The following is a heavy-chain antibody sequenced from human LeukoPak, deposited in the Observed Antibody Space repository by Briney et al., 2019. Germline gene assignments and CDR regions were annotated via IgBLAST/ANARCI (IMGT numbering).Heavy chain of an antibody. D-gene: IGHD3-22*01. CDR2: IYTSGST. CDR3: ARDPGSSSYYDSSGYLGGDY. CDR1: GGSIRSYY. Sequence: SETLSLTCTVSGGSIRSYYWSWIRQPAGKGLEWIGRIYTSGSTNYNPSLKSRVTMSVDTSKNQFSLKLSSVTAADTAVYYCARDPGSSSYYDSSGYLGGDYWGQGTLVTVSS. V-gene: IGHV4-4*07. J-gene: IGHJ4*02.